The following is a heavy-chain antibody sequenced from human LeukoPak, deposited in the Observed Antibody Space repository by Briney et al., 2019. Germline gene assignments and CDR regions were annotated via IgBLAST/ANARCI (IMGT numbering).Heavy chain of an antibody. D-gene: IGHD3-10*01. J-gene: IGHJ6*03. CDR2: TTWNGGST. Sequence: GGSLRLSCAASGFTFSSYSMNWVRQAPGKGLEWVSGTTWNGGSTGYADSVTGRFTISRDNAKNSLYLQMNSLRAEDTALYYCAMKFSGDYYYMDVWGKGTPVTVSS. CDR3: AMKFSGDYYYMDV. V-gene: IGHV3-20*04. CDR1: GFTFSSYS.